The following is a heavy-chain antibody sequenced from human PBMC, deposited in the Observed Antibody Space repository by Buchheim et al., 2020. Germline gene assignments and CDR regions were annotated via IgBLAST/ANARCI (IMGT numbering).Heavy chain of an antibody. Sequence: QVQLQESGPGLVKPSQTLSLTCTVSGGSISSGSYYWSWIRQPAGKGLEWIGRIYTSGSTNYNPSLKSRVPISVDTSKNQFALKLSSVTAADTAVYYCARGPGDQGTIFGVVTPGPWGQGTL. CDR2: IYTSGST. J-gene: IGHJ5*02. CDR1: GGSISSGSYY. CDR3: ARGPGDQGTIFGVVTPGP. D-gene: IGHD3-3*01. V-gene: IGHV4-61*02.